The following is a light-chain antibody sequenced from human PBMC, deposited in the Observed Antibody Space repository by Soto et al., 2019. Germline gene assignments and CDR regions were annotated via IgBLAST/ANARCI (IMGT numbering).Light chain of an antibody. V-gene: IGKV3-20*01. CDR1: QTVGSNY. CDR2: GAS. Sequence: EIGLTQSPVTLSLSPGEGATLSCRASQTVGSNYLAWYQQKPGQAPRLLIYGASIRATGIPDRFSGSGSGTDFTLIISRLEPEDSAVYFCQHFGSSSSTFGQGTRLEIK. J-gene: IGKJ5*01. CDR3: QHFGSSSST.